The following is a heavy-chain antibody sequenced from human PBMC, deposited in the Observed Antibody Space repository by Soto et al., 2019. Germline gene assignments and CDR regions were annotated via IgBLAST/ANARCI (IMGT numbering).Heavy chain of an antibody. D-gene: IGHD3-22*01. CDR2: IYYSGST. V-gene: IGHV4-59*01. J-gene: IGHJ5*02. CDR1: GGSISSYY. Sequence: SETLSLTCTVSGGSISSYYWSWIRQPPGKGLEWIGYIYYSGSTNYNPSLKSRVTISVDTSKNQFSLKLSSVTAADTAVYYCARMGRGSYDSSGYYLYNWFDPWGQGTLVTVSS. CDR3: ARMGRGSYDSSGYYLYNWFDP.